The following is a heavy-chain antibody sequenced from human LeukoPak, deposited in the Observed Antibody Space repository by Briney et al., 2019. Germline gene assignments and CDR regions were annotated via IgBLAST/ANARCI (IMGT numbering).Heavy chain of an antibody. CDR3: AIYDYVWGSYRHAFDY. J-gene: IGHJ4*02. CDR1: GYTFISYG. V-gene: IGHV1-24*01. CDR2: FDPEDGET. D-gene: IGHD3-16*02. Sequence: ASVKVSCKASGYTFISYGISWVRQAPGQGLEWMGGFDPEDGETIYAQKFQGRVTMTEDTSTDTAYMELSSLRSEDTAVYYCAIYDYVWGSYRHAFDYWGQGTLVTVSS.